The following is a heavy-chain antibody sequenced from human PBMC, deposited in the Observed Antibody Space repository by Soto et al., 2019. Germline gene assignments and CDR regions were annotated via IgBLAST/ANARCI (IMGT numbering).Heavy chain of an antibody. Sequence: EVQLLESGGGLVQPGGSLRLSCAASGFTFSSSAMSWVRQAPGKGLEWVSAISGSGGSTYYAYSVKVRLTISRDNSKNTLYLKVNSVSAEDTAVYHWAKYKEVTFFGVVIMVDYWGQGTRVTVSS. CDR3: AKYKEVTFFGVVIMVDY. CDR1: GFTFSSSA. D-gene: IGHD3-3*01. J-gene: IGHJ4*02. V-gene: IGHV3-23*01. CDR2: ISGSGGST.